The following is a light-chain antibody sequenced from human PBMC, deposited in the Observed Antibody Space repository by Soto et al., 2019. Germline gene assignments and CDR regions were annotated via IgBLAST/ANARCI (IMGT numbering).Light chain of an antibody. J-gene: IGKJ1*01. Sequence: IVMTQSPGTLSVSPWERATLSCRASQSISGNLVWYQQKPGQAPRLLIYGASNRATGIPDRFSGSGSGTDFTLTISRLEPEDFAVYYCQQYGSSPGTFGQGTKVDIK. V-gene: IGKV3-20*01. CDR2: GAS. CDR1: QSISGN. CDR3: QQYGSSPGT.